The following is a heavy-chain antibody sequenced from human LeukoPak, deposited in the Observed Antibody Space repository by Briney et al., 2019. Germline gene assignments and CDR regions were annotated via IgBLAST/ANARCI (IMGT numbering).Heavy chain of an antibody. J-gene: IGHJ2*01. Sequence: SETLSLTCTVSGGSISSSSYYWGWIRQPPGKGLEWIGSFSYSGSTYYNPSLKSRVTISVDTSKNQFSLKLSSVTAADTAVYYCARDMAWEHERWYFDLWGRGTLVTVSS. CDR1: GGSISSSSYY. V-gene: IGHV4-39*07. CDR3: ARDMAWEHERWYFDL. CDR2: FSYSGST. D-gene: IGHD1-26*01.